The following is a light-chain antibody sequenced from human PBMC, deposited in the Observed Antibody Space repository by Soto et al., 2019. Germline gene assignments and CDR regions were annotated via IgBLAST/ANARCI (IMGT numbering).Light chain of an antibody. CDR1: QSINTW. CDR2: TAS. Sequence: DIQMTQSPSTRSASVGDRVTITCRASQSINTWLAWYQQKPGKAPRLLIYTASSLESGVPSRFSGSGSGTEFTLTIRSLQPDDFATYYCQQHESYPRTFGQGTKVEIK. V-gene: IGKV1-5*03. J-gene: IGKJ1*01. CDR3: QQHESYPRT.